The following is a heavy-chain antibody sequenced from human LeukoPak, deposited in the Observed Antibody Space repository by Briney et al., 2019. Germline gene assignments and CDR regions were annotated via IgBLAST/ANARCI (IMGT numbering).Heavy chain of an antibody. CDR2: INPNSGGT. CDR3: ASLRYYYDSSGHDY. V-gene: IGHV1-2*02. D-gene: IGHD3-22*01. J-gene: IGHJ4*02. CDR1: GYTFTGYY. Sequence: WASVKVSCKASGYTFTGYYMHWVRQAPGQGLEWMGWINPNSGGTNYAQKFQGRVTMTRDTSISTAYMELSRLRSDDTAVYCCASLRYYYDSSGHDYWGQGTLVTVSS.